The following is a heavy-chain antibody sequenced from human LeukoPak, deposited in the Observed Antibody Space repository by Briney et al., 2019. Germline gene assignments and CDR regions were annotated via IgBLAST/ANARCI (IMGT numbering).Heavy chain of an antibody. J-gene: IGHJ6*02. Sequence: PGGSLRLSCAASGFTFSSYSMNWVRQAPGKGLEWVGRIRNKVNSYITDYAASVKGRFSISRDDSKDSLYLQMSSLTPEDTAVYYCARTYYDSWSGYYGLDVWGQGTTVAVSS. CDR2: IRNKVNSYIT. V-gene: IGHV3-72*01. CDR3: ARTYYDSWSGYYGLDV. CDR1: GFTFSSYS. D-gene: IGHD3-3*01.